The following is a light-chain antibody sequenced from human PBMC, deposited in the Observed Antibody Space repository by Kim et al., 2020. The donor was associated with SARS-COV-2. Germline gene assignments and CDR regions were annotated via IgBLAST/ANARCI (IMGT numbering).Light chain of an antibody. CDR2: DVS. Sequence: QSALTQPASVSGSPGQSITISCTGTSSDVGGYNYVSWYQQHPGKAPKLMIYDVSNRPSGVSNRFSGSKSVKTSSLTISGLQAEDEADYYCSSYTSSSSRVFGGGTKLTVL. V-gene: IGLV2-14*03. J-gene: IGLJ3*02. CDR3: SSYTSSSSRV. CDR1: SSDVGGYNY.